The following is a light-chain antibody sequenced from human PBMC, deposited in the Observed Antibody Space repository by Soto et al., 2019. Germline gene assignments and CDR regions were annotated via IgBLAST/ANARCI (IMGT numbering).Light chain of an antibody. CDR3: QQFGRSPSMYT. CDR1: QGVRSDS. Sequence: EIVLTQSPGTLSLSQGEKATLSCRASQGVRSDSLAWYQQKPGQAPRLLIYGASSRATGIPDRFSGSGSGTDFTLTISRLEPEDFAVYYCQQFGRSPSMYTFGQGTKLEIK. V-gene: IGKV3-20*01. CDR2: GAS. J-gene: IGKJ2*01.